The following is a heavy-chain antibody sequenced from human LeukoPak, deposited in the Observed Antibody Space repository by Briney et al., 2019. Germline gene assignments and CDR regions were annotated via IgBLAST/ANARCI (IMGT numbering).Heavy chain of an antibody. V-gene: IGHV3-23*01. Sequence: PGGSLRLSCAASGFTFSSYAMSWVRQAPGKGLKWVSAISGSGGSTYYADSVKGRFTISRDNSKNTLYLQMNSLRAEDTAVYYCAKDAEYYDFWSGYYYYYYYMDVWGKGTTVTVSS. D-gene: IGHD3-3*01. CDR3: AKDAEYYDFWSGYYYYYYYMDV. CDR1: GFTFSSYA. CDR2: ISGSGGST. J-gene: IGHJ6*03.